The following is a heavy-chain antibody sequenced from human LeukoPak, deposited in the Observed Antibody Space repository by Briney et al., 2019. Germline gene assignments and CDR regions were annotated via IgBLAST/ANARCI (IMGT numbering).Heavy chain of an antibody. D-gene: IGHD2-2*02. CDR3: ARVRAIPAYYMDV. CDR1: GFTFSSYS. V-gene: IGHV3-21*01. Sequence: GRSLRLSCAASGFTFSSYSMNWVRQAPGKGLEWVSSISSSSSYIYYADSVKGRFTISRDNAKNSLYLQMNSLRAEDTAVYYCARVRAIPAYYMDVWGKGTTVTISS. CDR2: ISSSSSYI. J-gene: IGHJ6*03.